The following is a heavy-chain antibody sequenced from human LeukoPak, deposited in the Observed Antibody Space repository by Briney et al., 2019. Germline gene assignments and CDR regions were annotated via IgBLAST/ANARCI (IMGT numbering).Heavy chain of an antibody. CDR2: INHSRST. D-gene: IGHD2-8*01. J-gene: IGHJ4*02. CDR3: ARDLMVYAKPQGY. Sequence: SETLSLTCAGYGGSFSGYYWSWIRQPPGKGLEWIGEINHSRSTNYNPSLKSRVTISVDTSKNQFSLKLSSVTAADTAVYYCARDLMVYAKPQGYWGQGTLVTVSS. V-gene: IGHV4-34*01. CDR1: GGSFSGYY.